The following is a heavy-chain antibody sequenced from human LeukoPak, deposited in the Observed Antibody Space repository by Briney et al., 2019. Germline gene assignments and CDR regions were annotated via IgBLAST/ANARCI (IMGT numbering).Heavy chain of an antibody. CDR3: ARHRLGSSWSTTHHRFDP. J-gene: IGHJ5*02. V-gene: IGHV4-59*08. CDR2: IYYSGST. CDR1: GGSISSYY. D-gene: IGHD6-13*01. Sequence: SETLSLTCTVSGGSISSYYWSWIRQPPGKGLEWIGYIYYSGSTNYNPSLKSRVTISVDTSKNQFSLKLSSVTAADTAVYYCARHRLGSSWSTTHHRFDPWGQGTLVTVSS.